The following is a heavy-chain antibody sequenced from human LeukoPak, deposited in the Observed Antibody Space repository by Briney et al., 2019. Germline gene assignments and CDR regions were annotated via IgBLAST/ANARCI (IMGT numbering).Heavy chain of an antibody. CDR1: GFTFSSYA. D-gene: IGHD1-26*01. Sequence: GGSLRLSCAASGFTFSSYAMNWVRQAPGKGLEWVSSISSSSSYIYYADSVKGRFTISRDNAKSSLYLQMNSLRAEDTAVYYCARGLGSYSGGHWGQGNQVTVSS. CDR3: ARGLGSYSGGH. J-gene: IGHJ4*02. CDR2: ISSSSSYI. V-gene: IGHV3-21*01.